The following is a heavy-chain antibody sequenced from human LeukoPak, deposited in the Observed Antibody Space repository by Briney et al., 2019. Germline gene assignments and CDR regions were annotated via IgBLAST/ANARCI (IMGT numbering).Heavy chain of an antibody. V-gene: IGHV3-53*01. D-gene: IGHD3-10*01. CDR2: IYSGGAT. CDR1: GFTVSSNY. J-gene: IGHJ4*02. Sequence: GGSLRLSCAASGFTVSSNYMSWVRQAPGKGLEWVSVIYSGGATYYTDSVKGRFTISRDNSKNTLYLQMNSLRAEDTAVYYCARGGYDSGSYYKGPPYYFDYWGQGTLVTVSS. CDR3: ARGGYDSGSYYKGPPYYFDY.